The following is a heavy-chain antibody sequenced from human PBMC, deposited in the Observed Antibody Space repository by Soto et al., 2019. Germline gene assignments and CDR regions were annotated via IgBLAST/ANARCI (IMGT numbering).Heavy chain of an antibody. CDR2: IDPRDSQT. D-gene: IGHD2-21*01. Sequence: PGEFLKISCTGFGYTFTTFWISWVRQMPGKGLEWMGRIDPRDSQTNYSPSFQGHVTISVDKSISTAYLQWNSLKATDTAMYYCARLFCSTDTCHSGFDPWGKGTLVTVSS. J-gene: IGHJ5*02. CDR1: GYTFTTFW. CDR3: ARLFCSTDTCHSGFDP. V-gene: IGHV5-10-1*01.